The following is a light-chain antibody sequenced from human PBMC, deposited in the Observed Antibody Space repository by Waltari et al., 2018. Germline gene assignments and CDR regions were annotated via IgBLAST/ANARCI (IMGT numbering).Light chain of an antibody. J-gene: IGKJ4*01. Sequence: DIVMTQSPDSLAVSLGGRATIRCKSSQSLLYSSNNKNYLAWYQQKPGLPPQLLIYWASSRESGVPDRFSGSVSGTDFTLTISGLQAEDVALYYCQQYYSLPLTFGGGTKVEIK. CDR3: QQYYSLPLT. CDR1: QSLLYSSNNKNY. V-gene: IGKV4-1*01. CDR2: WAS.